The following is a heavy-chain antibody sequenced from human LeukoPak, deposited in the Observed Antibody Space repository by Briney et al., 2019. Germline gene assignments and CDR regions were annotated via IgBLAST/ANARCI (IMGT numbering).Heavy chain of an antibody. CDR1: GGSISSGSYC. CDR2: IYTSGST. D-gene: IGHD6-13*01. Sequence: SETLSLTCTVSGGSISSGSYCSSWVRHPARKGLEWIGCIYTSGSTNYNPSLKSRVTISVDTSKNQFSLKLSSVTAADTAVYYCARRPIAGLTGYYYYYMDVWGKGTTVTVSS. CDR3: ARRPIAGLTGYYYYYMDV. J-gene: IGHJ6*03. V-gene: IGHV4-61*02.